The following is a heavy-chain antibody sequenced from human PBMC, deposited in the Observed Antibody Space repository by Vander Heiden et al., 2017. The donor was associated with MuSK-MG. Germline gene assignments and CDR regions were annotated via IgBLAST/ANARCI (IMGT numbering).Heavy chain of an antibody. D-gene: IGHD3-16*01. CDR1: GVTFSSYS. CDR2: ISSSSSYI. J-gene: IGHJ4*02. V-gene: IGHV3-21*01. CDR3: ARDRSGRLTYFDY. Sequence: EVQLVEYGGGLVKPGGSLRLSGAASGVTFSSYSMNWVRQAPGKGLEWVSSISSSSSYIYYADSLKGRFTISRDNAKNSLYLQMNSLRAEDTAVYYCARDRSGRLTYFDYWGQGTLVTVSS.